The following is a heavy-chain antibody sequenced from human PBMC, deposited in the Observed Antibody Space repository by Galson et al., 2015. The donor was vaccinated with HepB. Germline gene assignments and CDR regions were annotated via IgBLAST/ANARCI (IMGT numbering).Heavy chain of an antibody. V-gene: IGHV4-34*01. J-gene: IGHJ2*01. D-gene: IGHD2-15*01. Sequence: SETLSLTCAVYGGSFSGYYWSWIRQPPGKGLEWIGEINHSGSTNYNPSLKSRVTISVDTSKNQFSLKLSSVTAADTAVYYCARGRRAARQLRYFDLWGRGTLVTVSS. CDR1: GGSFSGYY. CDR2: INHSGST. CDR3: ARGRRAARQLRYFDL.